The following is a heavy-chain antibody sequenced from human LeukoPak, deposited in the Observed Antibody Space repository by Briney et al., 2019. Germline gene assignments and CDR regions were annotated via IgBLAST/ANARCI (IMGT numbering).Heavy chain of an antibody. Sequence: GGSLRLSCAASGFTFSSYSMNWVRQAPGKGLEWVSYISSSSSIIYYADSVRGRFTISRDNAKNSLFLQMNSLRAEDTAVYYRARGYCSGGSCYSGDLFDYWGQGTLVTVSS. CDR1: GFTFSSYS. J-gene: IGHJ4*02. V-gene: IGHV3-48*04. CDR2: ISSSSSII. CDR3: ARGYCSGGSCYSGDLFDY. D-gene: IGHD2-15*01.